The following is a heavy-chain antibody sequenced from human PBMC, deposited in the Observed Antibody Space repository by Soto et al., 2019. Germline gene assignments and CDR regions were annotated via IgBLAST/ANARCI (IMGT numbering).Heavy chain of an antibody. V-gene: IGHV3-33*01. CDR2: IWYDGSNK. CDR3: ATTQGTYGGNSGLDY. CDR1: GFTFSSYG. Sequence: QVQLVESGGGVVQPGRSLRLSCAASGFTFSSYGMHWVRQAPGKGLEWVAVIWYDGSNKYYADSVKGRFTISRDNSKNTLYLQMNSLRAEDTAVYYCATTQGTYGGNSGLDYWGQGTLVTVSS. D-gene: IGHD4-17*01. J-gene: IGHJ4*02.